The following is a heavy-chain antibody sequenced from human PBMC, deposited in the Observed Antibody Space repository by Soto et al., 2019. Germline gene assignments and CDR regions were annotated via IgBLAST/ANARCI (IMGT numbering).Heavy chain of an antibody. CDR1: GYSISSGYY. V-gene: IGHV4-38-2*01. Sequence: SETLSLTCAVSGYSISSGYYWGCIRQPPGKGLEWIGSIYHSGSTYYNPSLKSRVTISVDTSKNQFSLKLSSVTAADTAVYYCARIRITMVRGVIPNYYYGMDVWGQGTTVTVSS. D-gene: IGHD3-10*01. J-gene: IGHJ6*02. CDR3: ARIRITMVRGVIPNYYYGMDV. CDR2: IYHSGST.